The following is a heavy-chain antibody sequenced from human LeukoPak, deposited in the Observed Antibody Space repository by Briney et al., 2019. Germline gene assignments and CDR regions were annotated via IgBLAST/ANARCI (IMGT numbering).Heavy chain of an antibody. J-gene: IGHJ6*02. CDR3: ARGFRTYYYYGMDV. Sequence: SETLSLTCTVSGGSISSSSYYWGWIRQPPGKGLEWIGEINHSGSTNYNPSLKSRVTISVDTSKNQFSLKLSSVTAADTAVYYCARGFRTYYYYGMDVWGQGTTVTVSS. CDR1: GGSISSSSYY. V-gene: IGHV4-39*07. CDR2: INHSGST.